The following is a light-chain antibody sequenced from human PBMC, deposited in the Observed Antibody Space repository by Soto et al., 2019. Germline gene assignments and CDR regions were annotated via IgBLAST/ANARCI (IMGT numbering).Light chain of an antibody. J-gene: IGKJ5*01. CDR1: QSFRGL. V-gene: IGKV3-11*01. Sequence: EIVLTQSPCTLSLSPGERVPLSCRASQSFRGLLAWYQQKPGQAPRLLIYDAYNRATGIPPRFSGSGSGTDFTLTISSLEPEDSAVYYCQQRHMWPITFGQGTRLEIK. CDR2: DAY. CDR3: QQRHMWPIT.